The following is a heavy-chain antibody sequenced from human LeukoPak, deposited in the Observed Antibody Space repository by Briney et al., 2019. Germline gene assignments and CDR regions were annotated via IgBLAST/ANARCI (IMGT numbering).Heavy chain of an antibody. CDR1: GGTFSSYA. CDR3: ARGGRDYGDYDNWFDP. V-gene: IGHV1-69*04. CDR2: IIPIFGIA. Sequence: SVKVSCKASGGTFSSYAISWVRQAPGQGLERMGRIIPIFGIANYAQKSQGRVTITADKSTSTAYMELSSLRSEDTAVYYCARGGRDYGDYDNWFDPWGQGTLVTVSS. J-gene: IGHJ5*02. D-gene: IGHD4-17*01.